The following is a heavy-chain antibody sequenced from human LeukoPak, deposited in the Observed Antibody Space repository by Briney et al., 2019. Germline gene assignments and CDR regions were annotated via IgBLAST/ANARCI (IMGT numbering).Heavy chain of an antibody. V-gene: IGHV3-43*02. CDR2: ISGDGGST. CDR1: GFTFDDHA. D-gene: IGHD1-7*01. CDR3: AKQTNYYYGMDV. J-gene: IGHJ6*02. Sequence: GGSLRLSCAASGFTFDDHAMHWVRQAPGKGLEWVSLISGDGGSTYYADSVKGRFTISRDNSKNSLYLQMNSLRTEDTALYYCAKQTNYYYGMDVWGQGTTVTVSS.